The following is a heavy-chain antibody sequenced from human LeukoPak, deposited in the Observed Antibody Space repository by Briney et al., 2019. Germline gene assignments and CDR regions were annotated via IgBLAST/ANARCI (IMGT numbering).Heavy chain of an antibody. CDR2: IRISSTTI. CDR1: GFTFSSYS. CDR3: ARDGPGGTRPPTHGT. J-gene: IGHJ4*02. V-gene: IGHV3-48*02. Sequence: GGSLRLSCAASGFTFSSYSMNWVRQAPGKGLEWVSHIRISSTTIYYADSVKGRFTISRDNAKNSLYLQMNSLRDEDTAVYYCARDGPGGTRPPTHGTWGQGTLVTVSS. D-gene: IGHD3-16*01.